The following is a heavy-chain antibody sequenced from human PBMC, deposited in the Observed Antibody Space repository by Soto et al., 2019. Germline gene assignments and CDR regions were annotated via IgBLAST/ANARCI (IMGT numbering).Heavy chain of an antibody. J-gene: IGHJ6*02. CDR2: ISYDGSNK. D-gene: IGHD1-26*01. V-gene: IGHV3-30-3*01. CDR1: GFTFSSYA. Sequence: GGSLRLSCAASGFTFSSYAMHWVRQAPGKGLEWVAVISYDGSNKYYADSVKGRFTISRDNSKNTLYLQMNSLRAEDTAVYYCARDHKWELRDYYYYYGMDVWGQGTTVTVSS. CDR3: ARDHKWELRDYYYYYGMDV.